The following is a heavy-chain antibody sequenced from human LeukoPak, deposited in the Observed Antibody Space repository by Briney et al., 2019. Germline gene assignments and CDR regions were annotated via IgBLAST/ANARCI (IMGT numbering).Heavy chain of an antibody. CDR1: GFTFSSYD. D-gene: IGHD2-15*01. V-gene: IGHV3-33*01. Sequence: GRSLRLSCAASGFTFSSYDMHWVRQAPGRGLEWVAVIWYDGTNKYYADSVKGRFTISRDNSKNTLYLQMNSLRAEDTAVYYRARGDCSGGTCYSSFDYWGQGTLVTVSS. CDR2: IWYDGTNK. J-gene: IGHJ4*02. CDR3: ARGDCSGGTCYSSFDY.